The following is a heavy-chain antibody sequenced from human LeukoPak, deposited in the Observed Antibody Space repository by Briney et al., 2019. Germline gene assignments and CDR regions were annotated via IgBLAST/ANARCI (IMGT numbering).Heavy chain of an antibody. J-gene: IGHJ4*02. Sequence: GGSLRLSCAASGFTFSSYWMSWVRQAPGKGLEWVANIKQDGSEKYYVDSVKGRFTISRDNSKNSLYLQMNSLRTEDTALYYCAKDGGGGSCYSWGQGTLVTVSS. CDR1: GFTFSSYW. CDR3: AKDGGGGSCYS. V-gene: IGHV3-7*03. D-gene: IGHD2-15*01. CDR2: IKQDGSEK.